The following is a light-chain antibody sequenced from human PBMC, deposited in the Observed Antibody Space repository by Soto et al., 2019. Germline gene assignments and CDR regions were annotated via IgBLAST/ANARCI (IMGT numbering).Light chain of an antibody. CDR3: QQYGSSPLT. V-gene: IGKV3-20*01. CDR2: GAS. CDR1: QSVSSSY. Sequence: EIVLTQSPGTLSLSPGERATLSCRAGQSVSSSYLAWYQQKPGQAPRLLIYGASSRATGIPDRFSGSGSGTDFTLTISRLEPEDFAAYYCQQYGSSPLTFGGGTKVEIK. J-gene: IGKJ4*01.